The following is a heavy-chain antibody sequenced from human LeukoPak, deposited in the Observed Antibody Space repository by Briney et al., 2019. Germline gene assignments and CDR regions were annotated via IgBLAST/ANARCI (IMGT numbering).Heavy chain of an antibody. CDR2: ISGSGGST. D-gene: IGHD3-22*01. J-gene: IGHJ3*02. V-gene: IGHV3-23*01. CDR1: GFTFSSYW. Sequence: PGGSLRLSCAASGFTFSSYWMSWVRQAPGKGLEWVSAISGSGGSTYYADSVKGRFTISRDNSKNTLYLQMNSLRAEDTAVYYCAKVMGTYYYDSSGMGYAFDIWGQGTMVTVSS. CDR3: AKVMGTYYYDSSGMGYAFDI.